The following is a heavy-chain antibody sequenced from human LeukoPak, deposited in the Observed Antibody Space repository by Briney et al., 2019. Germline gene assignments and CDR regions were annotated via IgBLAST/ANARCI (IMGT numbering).Heavy chain of an antibody. D-gene: IGHD3-22*01. CDR2: ISGSSGST. V-gene: IGHV3-23*01. Sequence: PGGSLRLSCAASGFTFSSSAMIWVRQDPGQGLEWFSTISGSSGSTYYADSVKGRFTISRDNSKNALYLQMNSLRAEDTAVYYCAKARLVVSSPSDAFDIWGQGTMVTASS. J-gene: IGHJ3*02. CDR1: GFTFSSSA. CDR3: AKARLVVSSPSDAFDI.